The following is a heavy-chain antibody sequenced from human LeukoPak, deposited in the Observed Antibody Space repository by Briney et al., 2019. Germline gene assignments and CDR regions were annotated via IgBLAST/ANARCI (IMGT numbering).Heavy chain of an antibody. J-gene: IGHJ5*02. V-gene: IGHV3-30*04. CDR2: ISYDGSNK. CDR3: ARGSSTGTLSLWFDP. CDR1: GFTFSSYA. Sequence: PGGSLRLSCAASGFTFSSYAMHWVRQAPGKGLEWVAVISYDGSNKYYADSVKGRFTISRDNSKNTLYLQMNRLRAEDTAVYYCARGSSTGTLSLWFDPWGQGTLVTVSS. D-gene: IGHD1-14*01.